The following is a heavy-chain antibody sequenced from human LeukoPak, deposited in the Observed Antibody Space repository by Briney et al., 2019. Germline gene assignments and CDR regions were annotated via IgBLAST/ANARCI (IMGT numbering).Heavy chain of an antibody. Sequence: SVKVSCKASGGTFTSYAISWVRQAPGQGLEWMGRIIPIFGTANYAQKFQGRVTITTDESTSTAYMELSSLRSEDTAVYYCCCDSSPQSDYWGQGTLVTVSS. CDR2: IIPIFGTA. J-gene: IGHJ4*02. D-gene: IGHD3-22*01. V-gene: IGHV1-69*05. CDR3: CCDSSPQSDY. CDR1: GGTFTSYA.